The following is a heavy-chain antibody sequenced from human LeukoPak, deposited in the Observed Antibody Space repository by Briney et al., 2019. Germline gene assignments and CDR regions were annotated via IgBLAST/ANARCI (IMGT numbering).Heavy chain of an antibody. J-gene: IGHJ4*02. V-gene: IGHV3-21*01. CDR1: GLTFTNYS. CDR2: ISRSSRYI. Sequence: GGSLRLSCAASGLTFTNYSMNWVRQAPGMGLEWVSSISRSSRYIDYADSVRGRFTISRDNAKNSLYLQMNSLRAEDTAVYYCARTRNLGYCSSTSCPNFDYWGQGTLVTVSS. CDR3: ARTRNLGYCSSTSCPNFDY. D-gene: IGHD2-2*01.